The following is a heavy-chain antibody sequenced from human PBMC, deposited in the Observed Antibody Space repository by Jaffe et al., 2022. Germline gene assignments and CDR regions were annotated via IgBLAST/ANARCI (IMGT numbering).Heavy chain of an antibody. CDR3: ARVKPGIAAAGTPDEVDY. Sequence: QVQLVQSGAEVKKPGASVKVSCKASGYTFTSYGISWVRQAPGQGLEWMGWISAYNGNTNYAQKLQGRVTMTTDTSTSTAYMELRSLRSDDTAVYYCARVKPGIAAAGTPDEVDYWGQGTLVTVSS. D-gene: IGHD6-13*01. CDR2: ISAYNGNT. V-gene: IGHV1-18*01. CDR1: GYTFTSYG. J-gene: IGHJ4*02.